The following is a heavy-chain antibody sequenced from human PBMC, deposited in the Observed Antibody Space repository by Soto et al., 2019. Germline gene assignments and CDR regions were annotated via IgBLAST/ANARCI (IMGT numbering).Heavy chain of an antibody. CDR1: GFTFSSYS. J-gene: IGHJ4*02. CDR3: ARVLEPNEFDH. V-gene: IGHV3-21*01. CDR2: ITSSSNYI. Sequence: EVQLVESGGGLVKPGGSLRLSCAASGFTFSSYSMNWVRQAPGKGLEWVSSITSSSNYIYYADSVKGRFTISRDNAKKSLFLQMNSLRVEDTAVSYCARVLEPNEFDHWGQGTLVTVSS. D-gene: IGHD3-3*01.